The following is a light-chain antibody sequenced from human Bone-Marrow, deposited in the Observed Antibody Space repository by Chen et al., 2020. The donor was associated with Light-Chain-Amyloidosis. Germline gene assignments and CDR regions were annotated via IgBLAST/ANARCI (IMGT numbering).Light chain of an antibody. Sequence: QSALTQPASVSGSPGQSITISCTGTSSDVGGDNHVSWYQQHPDKAPKLMIYEVTNRPSWVPDRFSGSKSDNTASLTISGLPTEDEADYFCSSCSSTNNLVFGSGTRVTVL. CDR1: SSDVGGDNH. J-gene: IGLJ1*01. CDR2: EVT. V-gene: IGLV2-14*01. CDR3: SSCSSTNNLV.